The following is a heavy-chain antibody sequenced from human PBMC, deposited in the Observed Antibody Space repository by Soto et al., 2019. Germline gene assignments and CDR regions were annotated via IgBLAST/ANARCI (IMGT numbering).Heavy chain of an antibody. V-gene: IGHV4-30-2*01. CDR3: ARARGGSLGSDAMDV. CDR1: GGSISSGGYS. D-gene: IGHD3-16*01. Sequence: QLQLQESGSGLVKPSQTLSLTCAVSGGSISSGGYSWSWIRQPPGKGLEWIGYIYHSGSTYYNPSRKRRDTXPXXXSXXKLSVKLSAVTAADTGVYCCARARGGSLGSDAMDVWVQGPTVTVSS. CDR2: IYHSGST. J-gene: IGHJ6*02.